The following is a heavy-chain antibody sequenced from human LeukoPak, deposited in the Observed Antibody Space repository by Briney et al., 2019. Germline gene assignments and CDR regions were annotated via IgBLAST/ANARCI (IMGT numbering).Heavy chain of an antibody. D-gene: IGHD3-16*01. J-gene: IGHJ4*02. CDR2: ISGSGGST. V-gene: IGHV3-23*01. CDR1: GGSFSGYY. Sequence: QTSETLSLTCAVYGGSFSGYYWSWVRQAPGKGLEWVSAISGSGGSTYYADSVKGRFTISRDNSKNTLYLQMNSLRAEDTAVYYCAKDAPRPVGWVLWPSSDFDYWGQGTLVTVSS. CDR3: AKDAPRPVGWVLWPSSDFDY.